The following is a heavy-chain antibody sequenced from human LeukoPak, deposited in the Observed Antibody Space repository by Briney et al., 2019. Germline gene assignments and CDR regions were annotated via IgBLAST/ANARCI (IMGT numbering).Heavy chain of an antibody. CDR1: GGSITSYH. Sequence: SETLSLTCTISGGSITSYHWSWIRQPPGKGLEWIGYIYYSGSTNYNPSLKSRVTISVDTSKNQFSLNLRSVTAADTAVYYCARGSRDGYKHFDYWGQGTLVTVSS. V-gene: IGHV4-59*01. CDR3: ARGSRDGYKHFDY. CDR2: IYYSGST. J-gene: IGHJ4*02. D-gene: IGHD5-24*01.